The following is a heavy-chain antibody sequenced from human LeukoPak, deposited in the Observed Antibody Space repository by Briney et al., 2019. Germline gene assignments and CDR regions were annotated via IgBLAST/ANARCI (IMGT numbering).Heavy chain of an antibody. CDR1: GFTFSSYE. CDR3: AKGLSGSSQFRYYYYYMDV. CDR2: ISSSGSTI. Sequence: GGSLRHSCAASGFTFSSYEMNWVRQAPGKGLEWVSYISSSGSTIYYADSVKGRFTISRDNSKNTLYLQMNSLRAEDTAVYYCAKGLSGSSQFRYYYYYMDVWGKGTTVTVSS. D-gene: IGHD1-26*01. J-gene: IGHJ6*03. V-gene: IGHV3-48*03.